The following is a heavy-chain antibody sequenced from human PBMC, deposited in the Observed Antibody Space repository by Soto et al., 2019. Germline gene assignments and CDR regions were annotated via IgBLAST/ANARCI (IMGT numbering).Heavy chain of an antibody. J-gene: IGHJ5*01. V-gene: IGHV1-18*04. D-gene: IGHD1-20*01. Sequence: SVNCYFKASGYTFANDVISWVRQAPGQVLECMGWISGNNGATNFAPNVQDRITMTLDTSTGLASLTLRSLRSDDTAIYYCVRDLKYLRVTGNWFDSWG. CDR2: ISGNNGAT. CDR3: VRDLKYLRVTGNWFDS. CDR1: GYTFANDV.